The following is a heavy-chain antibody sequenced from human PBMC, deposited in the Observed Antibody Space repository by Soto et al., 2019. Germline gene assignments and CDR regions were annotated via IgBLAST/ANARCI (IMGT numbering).Heavy chain of an antibody. CDR3: ARGKDWFDR. CDR2: IYYIGST. V-gene: IGHV4-59*08. Sequence: QVQLQESGPGLVKPSETLSLTCSVSGASITSAYWNWIRQPPGKGLEWVGYIYYIGSTNYNPSLKSRVTMSLDTSNNQLSRDLRFVTAADTAVYYCARGKDWFDRWGQGTLVTVSS. J-gene: IGHJ5*02. CDR1: GASITSAY.